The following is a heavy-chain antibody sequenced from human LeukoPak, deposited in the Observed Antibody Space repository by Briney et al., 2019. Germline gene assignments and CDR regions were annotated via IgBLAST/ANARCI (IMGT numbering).Heavy chain of an antibody. D-gene: IGHD3-22*01. V-gene: IGHV3-74*01. CDR3: ARAPSEVGGYYPEYFRH. CDR1: GFTFSRYW. Sequence: PGGSLRLSCEASGFTFSRYWMHWVRQAPGKGLVWVSRIKSDGKTNYADSVKGRFTISRDNAKNTVSLQMYSLRAEETGVYYCARAPSEVGGYYPEYFRHWGQGTLVTVSS. J-gene: IGHJ1*01. CDR2: IKSDGKT.